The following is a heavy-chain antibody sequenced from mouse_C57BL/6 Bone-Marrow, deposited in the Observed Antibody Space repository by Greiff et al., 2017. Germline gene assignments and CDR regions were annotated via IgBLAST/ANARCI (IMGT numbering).Heavy chain of an antibody. CDR1: GYTFTDYY. V-gene: IGHV1-26*01. Sequence: VQLQQSGPELVKPGASVKISCKASGYTFTDYYMNWVKQSHGKSLEWIGDINPNNGGTSYNQKFKGKATLTVDKSSSTAYMELRSLTSEDSAVYYCARSYDYDEGFADWGQGTLVTVSA. D-gene: IGHD2-4*01. CDR3: ARSYDYDEGFAD. J-gene: IGHJ3*01. CDR2: INPNNGGT.